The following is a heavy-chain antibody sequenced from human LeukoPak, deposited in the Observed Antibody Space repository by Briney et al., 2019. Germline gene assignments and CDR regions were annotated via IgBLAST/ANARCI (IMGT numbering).Heavy chain of an antibody. CDR3: ARASTGSGSYFQAFDI. V-gene: IGHV4-39*07. Sequence: SETLSLTCTVSGGSISSSSYYWGWIRQPPGKGLEWIGSIYYSGSTYYNPSLKSRVTISVDTSKNRFSLKLSSVTAADTAVYYCARASTGSGSYFQAFDIWGQGTMVTVSS. D-gene: IGHD3-10*01. CDR2: IYYSGST. J-gene: IGHJ3*02. CDR1: GGSISSSSYY.